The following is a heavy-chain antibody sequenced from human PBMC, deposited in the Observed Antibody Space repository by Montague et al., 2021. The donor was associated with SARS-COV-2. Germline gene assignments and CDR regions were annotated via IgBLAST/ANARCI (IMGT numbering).Heavy chain of an antibody. V-gene: IGHV3-48*03. CDR3: ARDRDWDDWCGMDV. D-gene: IGHD2-21*01. J-gene: IGHJ6*02. Sequence: SLRLSCAASGFIFSSYAMNWVRQAPGKGLEWISYISSSSGGSTKHYTDSVKGRFTISRDNAKNSLYLQMNSLRVEDTAIYYCARDRDWDDWCGMDVWGQGTTVTVSS. CDR2: ISSSSGGSTK. CDR1: GFIFSSYA.